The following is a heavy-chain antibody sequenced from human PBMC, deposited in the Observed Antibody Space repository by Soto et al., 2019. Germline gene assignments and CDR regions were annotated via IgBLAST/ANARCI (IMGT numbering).Heavy chain of an antibody. J-gene: IGHJ4*02. CDR1: GGSFSGYY. CDR2: INHSGST. V-gene: IGHV4-34*01. CDR3: ARGLVVVPAAVDY. D-gene: IGHD2-2*01. Sequence: ETLSLTCAVYGGSFSGYYWSWIRQPPGKGLEWIGEINHSGSTNYNPSLKSRVTIPVDTSKNQFSLKLSSVTAADTAVYYCARGLVVVPAAVDYWGQGTLVTVSS.